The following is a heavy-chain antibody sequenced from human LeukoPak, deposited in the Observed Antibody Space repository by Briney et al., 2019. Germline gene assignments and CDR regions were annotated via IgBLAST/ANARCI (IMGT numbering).Heavy chain of an antibody. Sequence: SETLSLTCTVSGGSISSYYWSWIRQPPGKGLEWIGYIYYSGSTNYNPSLKSRVTISVDTSKNQFSLKLSSVTAADTAVYYCARELPHDTWVTAIQDTDAFDIWGQGTMVTVSS. CDR2: IYYSGST. CDR1: GGSISSYY. V-gene: IGHV4-59*01. CDR3: ARELPHDTWVTAIQDTDAFDI. D-gene: IGHD5-18*01. J-gene: IGHJ3*02.